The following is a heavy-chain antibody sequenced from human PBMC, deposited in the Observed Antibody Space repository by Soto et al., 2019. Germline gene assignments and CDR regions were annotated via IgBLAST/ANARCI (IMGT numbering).Heavy chain of an antibody. Sequence: QVQLVQSGAEVKKPGASVKVSCKASGYTFTSYAMHWVRQAPGQRLEWRGWINAGNGNTKYSQKFQGRVTITRDTSASTGYMELSSLRSEDTAVYYCARHHYYDSSGFPFEPWGQGTLVTVSS. CDR1: GYTFTSYA. J-gene: IGHJ5*02. CDR2: INAGNGNT. CDR3: ARHHYYDSSGFPFEP. V-gene: IGHV1-3*01. D-gene: IGHD3-22*01.